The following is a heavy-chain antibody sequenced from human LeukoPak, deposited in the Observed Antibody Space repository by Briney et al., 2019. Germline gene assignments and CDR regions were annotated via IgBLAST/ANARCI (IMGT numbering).Heavy chain of an antibody. Sequence: GGSLRLSCAASGLTFSSYAMGWVRQAPEKGQEWVSAITGSGDTTYYSDSVKGRFTISRDNSRNTLYLQMNSLRAEDTAVYYCAKDLRGPAAGTWYFDLWGRGTLVTVSS. CDR2: ITGSGDTT. D-gene: IGHD6-13*01. CDR1: GLTFSSYA. CDR3: AKDLRGPAAGTWYFDL. V-gene: IGHV3-23*01. J-gene: IGHJ2*01.